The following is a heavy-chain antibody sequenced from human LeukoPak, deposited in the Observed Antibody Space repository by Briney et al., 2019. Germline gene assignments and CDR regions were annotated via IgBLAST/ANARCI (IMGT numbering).Heavy chain of an antibody. CDR1: GFTLSDYW. V-gene: IGHV3-74*01. D-gene: IGHD3-10*01. CDR2: INTDGSIT. CDR3: ARDRGPRTGFMVREAYDY. Sequence: GGSLRLSCAASGFTLSDYWIHWVRQAPGKGLLWVSRINTDGSITNYADSVKGRFSISRDNAKSTLYLQMSSLRAEDTAVYYCARDRGPRTGFMVREAYDYWGQGTLVTVSS. J-gene: IGHJ4*02.